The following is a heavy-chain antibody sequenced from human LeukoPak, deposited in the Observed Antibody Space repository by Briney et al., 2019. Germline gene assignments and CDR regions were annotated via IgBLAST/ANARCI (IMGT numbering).Heavy chain of an antibody. CDR3: ARSIKGVIILYYFFYMDV. Sequence: SETLSLTCTVSGGSISGSSHYWGWLRQPPGKGLEWVGTIIYSGNTYYNPSLKSRVTISLDTSKNHFSLRLSSVTAADTAVYYCARSIKGVIILYYFFYMDVWGKGTTVTVSS. CDR2: IIYSGNT. CDR1: GGSISGSSHY. J-gene: IGHJ6*03. V-gene: IGHV4-39*07. D-gene: IGHD3-10*01.